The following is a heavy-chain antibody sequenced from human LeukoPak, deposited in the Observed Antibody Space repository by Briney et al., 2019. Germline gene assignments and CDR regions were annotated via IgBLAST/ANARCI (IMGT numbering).Heavy chain of an antibody. CDR3: ARDLSSGWFGYFDY. CDR1: GFTFSSYR. Sequence: GGSLRLSCAAAGFTFSSYRMNWVRQAAGKGLEWVSSISSSSSYIYYAYSVKGRFTISRDNAKNSLYLQMNSLRAEDTAVYYCARDLSSGWFGYFDYWGQGTLVTVSS. CDR2: ISSSSSYI. J-gene: IGHJ4*02. V-gene: IGHV3-21*01. D-gene: IGHD6-19*01.